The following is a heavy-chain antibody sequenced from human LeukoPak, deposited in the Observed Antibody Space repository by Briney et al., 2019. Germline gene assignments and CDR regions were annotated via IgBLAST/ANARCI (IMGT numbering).Heavy chain of an antibody. CDR1: GGTFSSYA. D-gene: IGHD3-22*01. CDR3: ARVSPRTDSSGYYSALADAFDI. CDR2: IIPIFGTA. V-gene: IGHV1-69*05. J-gene: IGHJ3*02. Sequence: GSSVKVSCKASGGTFSSYAISWVRQAPGQGLEWMGGIIPIFGTANYAQKFQGRVTITTDESTSTAYMELSSLRSEDTAVYYCARVSPRTDSSGYYSALADAFDIWGQGTMVTVSS.